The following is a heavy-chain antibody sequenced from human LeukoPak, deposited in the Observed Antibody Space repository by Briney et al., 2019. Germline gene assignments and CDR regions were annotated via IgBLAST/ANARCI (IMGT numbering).Heavy chain of an antibody. D-gene: IGHD6-6*01. CDR1: GFTFSTYW. CDR2: IKQDGSEK. V-gene: IGHV3-7*01. CDR3: VRDPLAARLIFDY. Sequence: PGGSLRLSCAASGFTFSTYWMSWVRQAPWKGLEWVANIKQDGSEKFYVDSVKGRFTISRDNAKNSLYLQMNSLRVEDTAVYYCVRDPLAARLIFDYWGQGTLVTVSS. J-gene: IGHJ4*02.